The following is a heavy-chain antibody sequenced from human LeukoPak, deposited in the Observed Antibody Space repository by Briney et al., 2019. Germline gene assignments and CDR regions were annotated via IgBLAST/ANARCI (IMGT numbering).Heavy chain of an antibody. J-gene: IGHJ4*02. Sequence: SETLSLTCTVSGGSISSYYWSWIRQPAGKGLEWIGRIYTSGSTNYNPSLKSRVPMSVDTSKNQFSLKLSSVTAADTAVYYCARDAYSGSYNDYWGQGTLVTVSS. V-gene: IGHV4-4*07. CDR2: IYTSGST. CDR1: GGSISSYY. CDR3: ARDAYSGSYNDY. D-gene: IGHD1-26*01.